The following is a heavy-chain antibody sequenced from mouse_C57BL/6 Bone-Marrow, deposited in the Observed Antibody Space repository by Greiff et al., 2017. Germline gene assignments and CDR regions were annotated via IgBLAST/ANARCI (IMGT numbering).Heavy chain of an antibody. CDR2: IRLKSDNYAT. CDR3: TDGYYWAWFAY. Sequence: EVKLEESGGGLVQPGGSMKLSCVASGFTFSNYWMNWVRQSPEKGLEWVAQIRLKSDNYATHYAESVKGRFTISRDDSKSSVYLQMNNLRAEDTGIYYCTDGYYWAWFAYWGQGTLVTVSA. J-gene: IGHJ3*01. CDR1: GFTFSNYW. V-gene: IGHV6-3*01. D-gene: IGHD2-3*01.